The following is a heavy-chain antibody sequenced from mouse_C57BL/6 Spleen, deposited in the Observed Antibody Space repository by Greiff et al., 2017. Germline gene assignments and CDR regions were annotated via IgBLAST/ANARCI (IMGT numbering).Heavy chain of an antibody. CDR3: ARPLDYDRTWFAY. J-gene: IGHJ3*01. Sequence: QVQLQQPGAELVKPGASVKMSCKASGYTFTSYWITWVKQRPGQGLEWIGDIYPGSGSTNYNEKFKSKATLTVDTSSSTAYMQLSSLTSEDSAVYYCARPLDYDRTWFAYWGQGTLVTVSA. CDR2: IYPGSGST. V-gene: IGHV1-55*01. CDR1: GYTFTSYW. D-gene: IGHD2-4*01.